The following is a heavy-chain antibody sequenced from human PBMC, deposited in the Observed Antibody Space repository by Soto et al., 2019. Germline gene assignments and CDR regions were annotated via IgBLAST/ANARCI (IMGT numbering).Heavy chain of an antibody. CDR2: ISSNGGTT. V-gene: IGHV3-64D*06. CDR1: GFTFNNYA. CDR3: ARGSEESYPGSRIFDL. Sequence: PGGSLRLSCSASGFTFNNYAMHWVRQAPGKGLEYVSAISSNGGTTKYADSVKGRFTISRDNSRNTLYLQMSSLRVEDTAVFYCARGSEESYPGSRIFDLWGRGTLVTVSS. J-gene: IGHJ4*02. D-gene: IGHD3-10*01.